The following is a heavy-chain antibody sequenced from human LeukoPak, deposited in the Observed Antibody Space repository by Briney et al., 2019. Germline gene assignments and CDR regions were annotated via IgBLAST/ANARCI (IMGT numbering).Heavy chain of an antibody. D-gene: IGHD6-19*01. CDR2: IYYTGAT. Sequence: PSETLSLTCTVSGGSIGSNYWTWIRQPPGKGLEYIGYIYYTGATNYNPSLKSRVSMSVESSKNQFFLKMTAVTATTTAVYFCAKYGTSGWVIDYWGQGTLVTVSS. V-gene: IGHV4-59*08. J-gene: IGHJ4*02. CDR3: AKYGTSGWVIDY. CDR1: GGSIGSNY.